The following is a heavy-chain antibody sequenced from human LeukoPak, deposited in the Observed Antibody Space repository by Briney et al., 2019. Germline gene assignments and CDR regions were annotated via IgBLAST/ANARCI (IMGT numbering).Heavy chain of an antibody. J-gene: IGHJ4*02. V-gene: IGHV3-30-3*01. Sequence: ARSLRLSCAASGFTLSSYAMHSVRQAPGKGLEWVAVISYDGSNKYYADSVKRRFTISRDNSKNTQYLQMNSLRAEDTAVYYCARDGRREGSYIDYWGQGTLVIVSS. CDR3: ARDGRREGSYIDY. CDR1: GFTLSSYA. CDR2: ISYDGSNK.